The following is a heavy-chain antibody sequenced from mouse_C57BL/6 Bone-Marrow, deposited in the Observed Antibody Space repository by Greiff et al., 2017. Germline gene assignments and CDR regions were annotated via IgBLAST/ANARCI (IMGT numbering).Heavy chain of an antibody. CDR3: ASFITTVVGTGFAY. CDR1: GYTFTSYG. Sequence: QVQLQQSGAELARPGASVKLSCKASGYTFTSYGISWVKQRTGQGLEWIGEIYPRSGNTYYNEKFKGKATLTADKSSSTAYMELRSLTSEDSAVYFCASFITTVVGTGFAYGGQGTRVTVSA. J-gene: IGHJ3*01. V-gene: IGHV1-81*01. CDR2: IYPRSGNT. D-gene: IGHD1-1*01.